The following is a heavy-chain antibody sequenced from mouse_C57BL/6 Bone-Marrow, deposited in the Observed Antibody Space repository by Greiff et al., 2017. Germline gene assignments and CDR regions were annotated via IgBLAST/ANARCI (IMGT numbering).Heavy chain of an antibody. CDR3: ARFYYYGSSYVYFDY. Sequence: ASGYTFTSYWMHWVKQRPGQGLEWIGNINPSNGGTNYNEKFKSKATLTVDKSSSTAYMQLSSLTSEDSAVYYCARFYYYGSSYVYFDYGGQGTTLTVSS. J-gene: IGHJ2*01. CDR1: GYTFTSYW. CDR2: INPSNGGT. D-gene: IGHD1-1*01. V-gene: IGHV1-53*01.